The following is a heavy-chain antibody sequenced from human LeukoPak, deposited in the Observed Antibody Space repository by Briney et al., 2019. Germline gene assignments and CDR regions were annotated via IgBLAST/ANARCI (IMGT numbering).Heavy chain of an antibody. D-gene: IGHD5-24*01. CDR1: GFTSSSYW. CDR2: INSDGSST. Sequence: PGGSLRLSCAASGFTSSSYWMHWVRQAPGKGLVWVSRINSDGSSTSYADSVKGRFTISRDNAKNTLYLQMNSLRAEDTAVYYCARGDGYNLIDYWGQGTLVTVSS. V-gene: IGHV3-74*01. J-gene: IGHJ4*02. CDR3: ARGDGYNLIDY.